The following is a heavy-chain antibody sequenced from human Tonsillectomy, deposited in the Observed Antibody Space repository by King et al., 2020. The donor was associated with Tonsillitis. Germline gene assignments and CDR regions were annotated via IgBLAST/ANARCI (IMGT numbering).Heavy chain of an antibody. V-gene: IGHV4-38-2*02. J-gene: IGHJ5*02. CDR2: IYHSGST. D-gene: IGHD1-7*01. Sequence: QLQESGPGLVKLSETLSLTCTVSGYSISSGYYWGWIRQPPGKGLEWIGSIYHSGSTYYNPSLKSRVTISVDTSKNRFSLKLSSVTAADTAVYYCARVQELPRFDPWGQGTLVTVSS. CDR3: ARVQELPRFDP. CDR1: GYSISSGYY.